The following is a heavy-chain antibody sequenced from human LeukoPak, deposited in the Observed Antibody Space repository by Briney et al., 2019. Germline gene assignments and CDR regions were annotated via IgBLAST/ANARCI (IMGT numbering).Heavy chain of an antibody. V-gene: IGHV7-4-1*02. CDR3: ASGTGPLGY. Sequence: ASVKVSCKTSGYTSDFMKYGVAWVRQAPGQGLEWMGWINTNTGNPTYAQGFTGRFVFSLDTSVSTAYLQISSLKAEDTAVYYCASGTGPLGYWGQGTLVTVSS. D-gene: IGHD1-1*01. J-gene: IGHJ4*02. CDR1: GYTSDFMKYG. CDR2: INTNTGNP.